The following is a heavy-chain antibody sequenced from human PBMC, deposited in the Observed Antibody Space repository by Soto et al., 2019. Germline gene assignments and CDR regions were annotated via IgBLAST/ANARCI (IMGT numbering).Heavy chain of an antibody. CDR1: GGSIRSSHW. CDR3: ARREYGMDV. D-gene: IGHD1-26*01. V-gene: IGHV4-4*02. CDR2: IFHIGHT. J-gene: IGHJ6*02. Sequence: SETLSLTCAVSGGSIRSSHWWSWVRQPPGKGLEWIGEIFHIGHTNYNPSLKGRVTISLDQSKNQFSLNMTSVTAADTAVFYCARREYGMDVWGQGTTVTVSS.